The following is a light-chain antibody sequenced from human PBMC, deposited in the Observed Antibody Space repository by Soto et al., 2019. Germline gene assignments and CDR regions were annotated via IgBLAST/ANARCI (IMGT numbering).Light chain of an antibody. J-gene: IGKJ2*01. CDR3: QQSYNAPRT. Sequence: DIQMTQSPFSLSAYVGDRVTITCRASQSISNYLNWYQERPGKAPKLLIYAASNLQSGVPSRFSGSGSGTDFPLTVSSLQPEDFATYYCQQSYNAPRTFGQWTKLEIK. V-gene: IGKV1-39*01. CDR1: QSISNY. CDR2: AAS.